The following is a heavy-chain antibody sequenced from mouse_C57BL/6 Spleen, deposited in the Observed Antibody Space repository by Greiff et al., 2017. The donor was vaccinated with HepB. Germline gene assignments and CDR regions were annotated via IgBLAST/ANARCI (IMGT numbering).Heavy chain of an antibody. J-gene: IGHJ3*01. D-gene: IGHD2-3*01. V-gene: IGHV1-80*01. CDR3: GRGIDDGYSFAY. Sequence: QVQLQQSGAELVKPGASVKISCKASGYAFSSYWMNWVKQRPGTGLEWIGQIYPGDGDTNYNGKFKGKATLTADKSSSTAYMQLSSLASEDSAVDFCGRGIDDGYSFAYWGQGTLVTVAA. CDR1: GYAFSSYW. CDR2: IYPGDGDT.